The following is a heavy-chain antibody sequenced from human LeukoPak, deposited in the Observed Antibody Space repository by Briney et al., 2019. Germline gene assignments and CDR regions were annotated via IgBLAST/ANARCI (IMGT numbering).Heavy chain of an antibody. CDR3: MVWGVVYNWFGP. CDR2: ISSSSSYI. CDR1: GFTFSSYS. J-gene: IGHJ5*02. V-gene: IGHV3-21*01. Sequence: GGSLRLSCAASGFTFSSYSMNWVRQAPGKGLEWVSSISSSSSYIYYADSVKGRFTISRDNAKNSLYLQMNSLRAEDTAVYYCMVWGVVYNWFGPWGQGTLVTVSS. D-gene: IGHD3-10*01.